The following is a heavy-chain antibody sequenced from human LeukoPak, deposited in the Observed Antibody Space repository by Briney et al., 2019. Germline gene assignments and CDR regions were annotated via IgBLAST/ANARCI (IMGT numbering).Heavy chain of an antibody. CDR1: GFTFSSYA. CDR3: ARDRAWNYFDH. Sequence: GGSLRLSCAASGFTFSSYAMHWVRQAPGKGLEWVAVISYDGSNKYYADSVKGRFTISRDNSKNTLYLQMDSLRAEDTAVYYCARDRAWNYFDHWGQGTLVTVSS. CDR2: ISYDGSNK. J-gene: IGHJ4*02. V-gene: IGHV3-30-3*01. D-gene: IGHD3-3*01.